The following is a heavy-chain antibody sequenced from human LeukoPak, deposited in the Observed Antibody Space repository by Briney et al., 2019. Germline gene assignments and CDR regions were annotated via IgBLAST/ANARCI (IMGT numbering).Heavy chain of an antibody. V-gene: IGHV1-46*01. Sequence: ASVKVSCKASGYTFTSYYMHWVRQAPGQGLEWVGIINPSGGSTSYAQKFQGRVTMTRDTSTSTVYMEQSSLRSEDTAVYYCARATRDFWSGYTDDYYYYYYMDVWGKGTTVTVSS. D-gene: IGHD3-3*01. CDR2: INPSGGST. CDR3: ARATRDFWSGYTDDYYYYYYMDV. CDR1: GYTFTSYY. J-gene: IGHJ6*03.